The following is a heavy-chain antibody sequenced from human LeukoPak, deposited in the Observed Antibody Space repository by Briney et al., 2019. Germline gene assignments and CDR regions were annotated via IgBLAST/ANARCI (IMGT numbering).Heavy chain of an antibody. Sequence: ASVKVSCKASGYTFTGYYIHWVQQGPGQGPEWMGWINPNTGDTNYAQKFQGRVTMTRDTSINTAYMDLSTLRSDDTAVYYCAISMITFGGVIVNDAFDIWGQGTMVTVSS. CDR1: GYTFTGYY. D-gene: IGHD3-16*02. CDR2: INPNTGDT. CDR3: AISMITFGGVIVNDAFDI. V-gene: IGHV1-2*02. J-gene: IGHJ3*02.